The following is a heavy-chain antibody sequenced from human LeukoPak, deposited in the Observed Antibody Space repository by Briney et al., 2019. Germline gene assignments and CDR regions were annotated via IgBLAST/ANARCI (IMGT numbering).Heavy chain of an antibody. V-gene: IGHV3-21*01. D-gene: IGHD6-19*01. CDR3: ARDPYSSGWYKDAFDI. CDR1: GFTFSSYS. Sequence: GGSLRLSCAASGFTFSSYSMNWVRQAPGKGLEWVSSISGSSSYINYADSVKGRFTISRDNAQNSLFLQLNSLRAEDTAVYYCARDPYSSGWYKDAFDIWGQGTMATVSS. CDR2: ISGSSSYI. J-gene: IGHJ3*02.